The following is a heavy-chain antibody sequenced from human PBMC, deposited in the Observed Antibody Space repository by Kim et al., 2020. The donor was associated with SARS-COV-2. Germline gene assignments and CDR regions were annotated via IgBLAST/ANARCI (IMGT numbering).Heavy chain of an antibody. CDR2: ISYDGSNK. D-gene: IGHD2-2*01. V-gene: IGHV3-30*04. Sequence: GGSLRLSCAASGFTFSSYAMHWVRQAPGKGLEWVAVISYDGSNKYYADSVKGRFTISRDNSKNTLYLQMNSLRAEDTTVYYCARDIRYCSSTSCYAGDYYYGMDVWGQGTTVTVSS. CDR3: ARDIRYCSSTSCYAGDYYYGMDV. J-gene: IGHJ6*02. CDR1: GFTFSSYA.